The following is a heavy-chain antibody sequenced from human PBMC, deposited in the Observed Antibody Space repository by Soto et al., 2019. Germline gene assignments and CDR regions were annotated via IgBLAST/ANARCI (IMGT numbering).Heavy chain of an antibody. J-gene: IGHJ4*02. CDR1: GFSLSTTTVG. CDR3: AQITPFDLKGYYFDY. D-gene: IGHD3-16*01. CDR2: IYWDDDR. Sequence: QITLKESGPTLVKPTQTLTLTCTLSGFSLSTTTVGVGWIRQPPGKALEWLALIYWDDDRRYIPSLKNRLTITKDTSRGQVVLTMTNMDPVDTATYYCAQITPFDLKGYYFDYWRQGILVTVSS. V-gene: IGHV2-5*02.